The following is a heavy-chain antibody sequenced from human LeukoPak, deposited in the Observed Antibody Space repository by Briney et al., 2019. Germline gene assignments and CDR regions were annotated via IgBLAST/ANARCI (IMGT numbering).Heavy chain of an antibody. CDR3: ARGMGIVAAASRGYFEY. D-gene: IGHD5-12*01. V-gene: IGHV4-59*12. CDR1: GDIIGSYY. J-gene: IGHJ4*02. CDR2: IYYTGLS. Sequence: SETLSLTRSVSGDIIGSYYWSWIRQPPGKGLEWLGYIYYTGLSNYNPSLESRVTISVDTSKNQLSLRLTSVTAADTAVYYCARGMGIVAAASRGYFEYWGQGILVTVSS.